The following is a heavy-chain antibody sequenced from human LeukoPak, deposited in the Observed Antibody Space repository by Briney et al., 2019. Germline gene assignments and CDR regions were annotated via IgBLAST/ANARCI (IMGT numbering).Heavy chain of an antibody. D-gene: IGHD3-22*01. CDR2: IIPIFGTA. J-gene: IGHJ3*02. CDR3: ARAMYYYDSSGYSDAFNI. CDR1: GGTFSSYA. V-gene: IGHV1-69*13. Sequence: ASVKVSCKASGGTFSSYAISWVRQAPGQGLEWMGGIIPIFGTANYAQKFQGRVTITADESTSTAYMELSSLRSEDTAVYYCARAMYYYDSSGYSDAFNIWGQGTMVTVSS.